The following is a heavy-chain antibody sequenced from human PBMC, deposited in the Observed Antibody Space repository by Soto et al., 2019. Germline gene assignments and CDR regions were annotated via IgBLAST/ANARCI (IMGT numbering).Heavy chain of an antibody. V-gene: IGHV4-4*07. CDR2: VYSTGGV. D-gene: IGHD1-26*01. CDR1: GDSIGRFY. J-gene: IGHJ6*02. Sequence: QLQLHESGPGLVKPSETLSLTCNVSGDSIGRFYWSWIRQSAGKGLEWLGRVYSTGGVTYNPALKGRVPISLDRSNNHVSLEMNSVTAADTAVYFCARDLSGTGLDIWGRGTRVSVSS. CDR3: ARDLSGTGLDI.